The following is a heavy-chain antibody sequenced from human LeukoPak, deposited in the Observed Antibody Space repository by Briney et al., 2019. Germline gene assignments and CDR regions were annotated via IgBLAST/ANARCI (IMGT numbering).Heavy chain of an antibody. CDR1: GYTLAELS. D-gene: IGHD5-18*01. CDR3: ATQDVDPTMGTGGYSDAFDV. Sequence: ASVKVSCKLSGYTLAELSIHWVRQVPGKGLEWMGGFDPEDGETFFAQKFQGRATMTEDTSTDTAYMELSSLRYEDTAVYYCATQDVDPTMGTGGYSDAFDVWGQGTLVTVSS. CDR2: FDPEDGET. J-gene: IGHJ3*01. V-gene: IGHV1-24*01.